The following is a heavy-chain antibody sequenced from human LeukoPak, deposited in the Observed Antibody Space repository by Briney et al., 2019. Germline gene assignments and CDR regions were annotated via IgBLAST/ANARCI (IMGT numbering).Heavy chain of an antibody. CDR2: ISSSGSTI. J-gene: IGHJ5*02. CDR3: ARREDYNWFDP. Sequence: GGSLRLSCAASGFTFSDYYMSWIRQAPGKGLEWVSYISSSGSTIYYADSVKGRFTISRDNAKNSLYLQMNSLRAEDTAVYHCARREDYNWFDPWGQGTLVTVSS. D-gene: IGHD1-26*01. CDR1: GFTFSDYY. V-gene: IGHV3-11*01.